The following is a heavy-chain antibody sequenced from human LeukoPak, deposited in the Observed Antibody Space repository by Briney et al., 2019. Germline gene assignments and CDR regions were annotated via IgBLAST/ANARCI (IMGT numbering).Heavy chain of an antibody. D-gene: IGHD6-19*01. Sequence: ASVKVSCKASGGTFSSYAISWVRQAPGQGLEWMGGIIPIFGTANYAQKFQGRVTITADESTSTAYMELSSLRSEDTAVYYCARDRIAVAGTRWIYFDYWGRGTLVTVSS. CDR1: GGTFSSYA. CDR3: ARDRIAVAGTRWIYFDY. J-gene: IGHJ4*02. V-gene: IGHV1-69*13. CDR2: IIPIFGTA.